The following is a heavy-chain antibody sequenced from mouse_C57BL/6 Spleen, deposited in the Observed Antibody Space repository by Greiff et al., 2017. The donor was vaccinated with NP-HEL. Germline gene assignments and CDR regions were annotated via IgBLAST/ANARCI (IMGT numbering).Heavy chain of an antibody. CDR1: GFTFSSYG. D-gene: IGHD2-3*01. J-gene: IGHJ4*01. CDR2: ISSGGSYT. Sequence: EVQVVESGGDLVKPGGSLKLSCAASGFTFSSYGMSWVRQTPDKRLEWVATISSGGSYTYYPDSVKGRFTISRDNAKNTLYLQMSSLKSEDTAMYYCARHLYDYAMVYWGQGTSVTVSS. CDR3: ARHLYDYAMVY. V-gene: IGHV5-6*01.